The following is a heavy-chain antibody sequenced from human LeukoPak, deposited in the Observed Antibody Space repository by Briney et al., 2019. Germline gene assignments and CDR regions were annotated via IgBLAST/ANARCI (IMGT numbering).Heavy chain of an antibody. V-gene: IGHV4-59*01. D-gene: IGHD6-13*01. CDR1: GGSISSYY. CDR3: ARVGYSSSWFYCYYMDV. J-gene: IGHJ6*03. CDR2: IYYSGST. Sequence: MPSETLSLTCTVSGGSISSYYWSWIRQPPGKGLEWIGYIYYSGSTNYNPSLKSRVTISVDTSKNQFSLKLSSVTAADTAVYYCARVGYSSSWFYCYYMDVWGKGTTVTVSS.